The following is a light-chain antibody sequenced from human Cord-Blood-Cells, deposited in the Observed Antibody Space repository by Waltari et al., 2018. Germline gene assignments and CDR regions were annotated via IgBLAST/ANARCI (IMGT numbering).Light chain of an antibody. J-gene: IGKJ4*01. V-gene: IGKV4-1*01. CDR2: WAS. Sequence: DIVMTHSAYSLAVSLARRATNTCMSSQSVLYSSNNKNNIAWYQQKPGQPPKLLIYWASTRESGVPDRFRCSGSGTDFTLTISSLQAEDVAVYYCQHYYSTPLTFGGGTKVEIK. CDR3: QHYYSTPLT. CDR1: QSVLYSSNNKNN.